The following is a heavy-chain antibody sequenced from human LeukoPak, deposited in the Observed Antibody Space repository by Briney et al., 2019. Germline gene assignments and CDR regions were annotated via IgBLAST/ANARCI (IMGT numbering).Heavy chain of an antibody. J-gene: IGHJ3*02. CDR1: GGSINNNIHY. D-gene: IGHD6-13*01. Sequence: SETLSLTCTVSGGSINNNIHYWGWIRQPPGKGLEWIGTIFYSGQTYYNPSLKSRVTISVDTSKNQFSLKLRSVTAADTAVYYCARDREQQLVRFYNAFDIWGQGTMVTVSS. CDR3: ARDREQQLVRFYNAFDI. V-gene: IGHV4-39*07. CDR2: IFYSGQT.